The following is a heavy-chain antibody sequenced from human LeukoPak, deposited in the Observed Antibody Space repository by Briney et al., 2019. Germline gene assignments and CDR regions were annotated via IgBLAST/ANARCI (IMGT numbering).Heavy chain of an antibody. D-gene: IGHD3-22*01. Sequence: SSETLSLTCAVYGGSFSGYYWSWIRQPPGKGLEWIGEINHSGSTNYNPSLKSRVTISVDTSKNQFSLKLSPVTAADTAVYYCARGPQKWLLATYYFDYWGQGTLVTVSS. V-gene: IGHV4-34*01. CDR3: ARGPQKWLLATYYFDY. J-gene: IGHJ4*02. CDR1: GGSFSGYY. CDR2: INHSGST.